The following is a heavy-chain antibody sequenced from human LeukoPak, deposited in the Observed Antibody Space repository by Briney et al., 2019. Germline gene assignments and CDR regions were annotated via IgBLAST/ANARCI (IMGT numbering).Heavy chain of an antibody. J-gene: IGHJ4*02. D-gene: IGHD3-3*01. Sequence: QPGGSLRLSCAASGFTFSSYWMSWVRQAPGKGLEWVANIKQDGSEKYHVDSVKGRFTISRDNAKNSLYLQMNSLRAEDTAVYYCARGSYDFWSGYFGYWGQGTLVTVSS. CDR2: IKQDGSEK. CDR1: GFTFSSYW. V-gene: IGHV3-7*01. CDR3: ARGSYDFWSGYFGY.